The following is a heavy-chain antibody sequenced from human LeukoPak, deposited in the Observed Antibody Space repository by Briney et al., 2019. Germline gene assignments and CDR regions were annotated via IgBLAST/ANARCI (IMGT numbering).Heavy chain of an antibody. CDR2: IKQDGSEK. V-gene: IGHV3-7*01. CDR3: ARDDCSSISCYHNWFDP. D-gene: IGHD2-2*01. CDR1: GFTFSSYW. Sequence: GGSLRLSCAASGFTFSSYWMSWVRQAAGKGLGWVANIKQDGSEKYYVDSVKGRFTISRDNAKNSLYLQMNSLRAEDTAVYYCARDDCSSISCYHNWFDPWGQGTLVTVSS. J-gene: IGHJ5*02.